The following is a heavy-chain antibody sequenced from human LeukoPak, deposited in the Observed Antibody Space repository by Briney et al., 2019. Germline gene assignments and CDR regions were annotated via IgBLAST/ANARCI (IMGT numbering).Heavy chain of an antibody. D-gene: IGHD5-12*01. V-gene: IGHV3-30*18. CDR1: GFTFSSYG. J-gene: IGHJ4*02. Sequence: GGSLRLSCAASGFTFSSYGMHWVRQAPGKGLEWVAVIPYDGSNKYYADSVKGRFTISRDNSKNTLYLQMNSLRAEDTAVYYCAKGGYDYHLDYWGQGTLVTVSS. CDR3: AKGGYDYHLDY. CDR2: IPYDGSNK.